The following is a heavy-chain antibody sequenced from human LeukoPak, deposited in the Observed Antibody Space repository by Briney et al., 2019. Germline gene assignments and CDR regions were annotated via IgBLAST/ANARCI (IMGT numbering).Heavy chain of an antibody. CDR1: GGTFSSYA. J-gene: IGHJ2*01. V-gene: IGHV1-69*06. D-gene: IGHD6-13*01. CDR2: IIPIFGTA. Sequence: ASVKVSCKASGGTFSSYAISWVRQAPGQGLEWMGGIIPIFGTANYAQKFQGRVTITADKSTRIAYMELSSLRSEDTAVYYCARSSSFFGYFDLWGRGTPVTVSS. CDR3: ARSSSFFGYFDL.